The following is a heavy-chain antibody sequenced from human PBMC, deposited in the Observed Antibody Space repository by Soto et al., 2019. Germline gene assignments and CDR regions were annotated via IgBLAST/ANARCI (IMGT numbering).Heavy chain of an antibody. Sequence: QITLKEAGPTLVKPTQTLTLTCTFSGFSLTTHDVGVGWIRQPPGKALEWLAFICWNDERRYSPSLKSRLTITKDTSKNQVVLTMTNMDPADTGTYFCAHRPPKYSTAWLAFDFWGQGTMVAVSS. CDR1: GFSLTTHDVG. J-gene: IGHJ3*01. CDR2: ICWNDER. CDR3: AHRPPKYSTAWLAFDF. D-gene: IGHD5-18*01. V-gene: IGHV2-5*01.